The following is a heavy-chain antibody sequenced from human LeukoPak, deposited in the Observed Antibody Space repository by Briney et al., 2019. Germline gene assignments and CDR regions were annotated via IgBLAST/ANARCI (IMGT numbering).Heavy chain of an antibody. J-gene: IGHJ4*02. V-gene: IGHV3-23*01. Sequence: GGSLRLSCAASGFTFSSYGMSWVRQAPGKGLEWVSAISGSGGSTYYADSVKGRFTISRDNSKNTLYLQMNSLRAEDTAVYYCAKSYEYGGRSSYYFDYWGQGTLVTVSS. CDR2: ISGSGGST. D-gene: IGHD4-23*01. CDR1: GFTFSSYG. CDR3: AKSYEYGGRSSYYFDY.